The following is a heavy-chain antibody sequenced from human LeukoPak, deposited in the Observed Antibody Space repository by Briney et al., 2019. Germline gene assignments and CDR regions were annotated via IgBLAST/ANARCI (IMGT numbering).Heavy chain of an antibody. Sequence: GASVKVSCKASGYTFTSYAISWVRQAPGQGLEWMGGIIPIFGTANYAQKFQGRVTITADKSTSTAYMELSSLRSEDTAVYYCARTRSSSSSWYGQFDYWGQGTLVTVSS. CDR1: GYTFTSYA. CDR3: ARTRSSSSSWYGQFDY. J-gene: IGHJ4*02. CDR2: IIPIFGTA. V-gene: IGHV1-69*06. D-gene: IGHD6-13*01.